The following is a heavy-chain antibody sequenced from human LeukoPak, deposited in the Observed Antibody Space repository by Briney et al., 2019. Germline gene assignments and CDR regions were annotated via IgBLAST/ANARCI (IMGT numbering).Heavy chain of an antibody. V-gene: IGHV3-11*01. J-gene: IGHJ5*02. CDR3: ARDSSSGYYWFDP. D-gene: IGHD3-22*01. CDR2: ISSSGSTI. CDR1: GFTFSDYY. Sequence: KPGGSLRLSCAASGFTFSDYYMSWIRQAPGKGLEGVSYISSSGSTIYSADSVKGRFTISRDNAKNSLYLQMNSLRAEDTAVYYCARDSSSGYYWFDPWGQGTLVTVSS.